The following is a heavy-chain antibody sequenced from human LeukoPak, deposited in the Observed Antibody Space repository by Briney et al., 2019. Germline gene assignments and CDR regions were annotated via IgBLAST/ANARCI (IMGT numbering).Heavy chain of an antibody. D-gene: IGHD1-26*01. CDR2: IYYSGST. CDR1: GGSISSVGYY. V-gene: IGHV4-31*03. Sequence: SQTLSLTCTVSGGSISSVGYYWSWIRQHPGKGLEWIGYIYYSGSTYYNPSLKSRVTISVDTSKNQFSLKLSSVTAADTAVYYGARQGGSYLLIFDYWGQGTLVTVSS. CDR3: ARQGGSYLLIFDY. J-gene: IGHJ4*02.